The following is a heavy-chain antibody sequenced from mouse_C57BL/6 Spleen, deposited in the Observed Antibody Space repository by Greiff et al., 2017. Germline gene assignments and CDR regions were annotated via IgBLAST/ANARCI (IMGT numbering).Heavy chain of an antibody. CDR2: IYPRSGNT. CDR1: GYTFTSYG. V-gene: IGHV1-81*01. CDR3: ARGGSSYLYYFDY. Sequence: VQLQQPGAELARPGASVKLSCKASGYTFTSYGISWVKQRTGQGLEWIGEIYPRSGNTYYNEKFKGKATLTADKSSSTAYMELRSLTSEDSAVYFCARGGSSYLYYFDYWGQGTTLTVSS. J-gene: IGHJ2*01. D-gene: IGHD1-1*01.